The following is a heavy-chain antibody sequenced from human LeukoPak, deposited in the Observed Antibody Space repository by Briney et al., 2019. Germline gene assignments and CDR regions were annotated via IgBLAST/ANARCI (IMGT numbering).Heavy chain of an antibody. CDR3: ARESGYGDYDFDY. CDR2: FFSSGGT. D-gene: IGHD4-17*01. CDR1: GGSITSGRFY. J-gene: IGHJ4*02. Sequence: SQTLSLTCTVSGGSITSGRFYWSWIRQPAGKGLVWIGRFFSSGGTNYNPSLKSRVTISVDTSKNQFSLRLSSVTAADTAVYYCARESGYGDYDFDYWGQGTLVTVSS. V-gene: IGHV4-61*02.